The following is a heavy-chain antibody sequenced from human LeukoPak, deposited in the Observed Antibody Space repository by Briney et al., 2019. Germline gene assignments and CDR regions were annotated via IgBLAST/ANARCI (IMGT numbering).Heavy chain of an antibody. CDR1: GFTLSSNY. CDR2: ISGSGGST. J-gene: IGHJ5*02. D-gene: IGHD3-22*01. V-gene: IGHV3-23*01. Sequence: GGSLRLSCAASGFTLSSNYMSWVRQAPGKGLEWVSAISGSGGSTYYADSVKGRFTISRDNSKNTLYLQMNSLRAEDTAVYYCAKESNYDSSGYYLNWFDPWGQGTLVTVSS. CDR3: AKESNYDSSGYYLNWFDP.